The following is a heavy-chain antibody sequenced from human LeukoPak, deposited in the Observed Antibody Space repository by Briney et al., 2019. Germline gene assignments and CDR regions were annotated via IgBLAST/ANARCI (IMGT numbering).Heavy chain of an antibody. CDR1: GLTFSNYA. D-gene: IGHD1-26*01. Sequence: GGSLRLSCAASGLTFSNYAMSWFRQAPGKGLEWVSGITSGFTPHYADSVKGRFTISRDNSKNTFHLQMNSLRAEDTAVYYCAKDYSDSRVGDVFFEYWGQGALVTVSS. CDR3: AKDYSDSRVGDVFFEY. J-gene: IGHJ4*02. V-gene: IGHV3-23*01. CDR2: ITSGFTP.